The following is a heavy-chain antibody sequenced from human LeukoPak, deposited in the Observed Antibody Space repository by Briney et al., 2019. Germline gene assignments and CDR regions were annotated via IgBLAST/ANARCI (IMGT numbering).Heavy chain of an antibody. CDR2: ISSTSSYI. J-gene: IGHJ4*02. CDR1: GFTFSAYS. V-gene: IGHV3-21*01. CDR3: ARDGWPGSSYYRPFDY. Sequence: PGGSLRLSCAASGFTFSAYSMNWVRRAPGKGLEWVSSISSTSSYIYYADSVKGRFIISRDNAENSLHLQMNSLRAEDTAVYYCARDGWPGSSYYRPFDYWGQGTLVTVSS. D-gene: IGHD3-10*01.